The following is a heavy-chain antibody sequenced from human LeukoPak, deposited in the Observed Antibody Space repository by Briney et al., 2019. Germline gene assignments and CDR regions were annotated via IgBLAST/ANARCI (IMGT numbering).Heavy chain of an antibody. V-gene: IGHV3-23*01. D-gene: IGHD6-19*01. CDR1: GFTFSTYA. CDR3: AKEAGNGWSYFDY. CDR2: ISSGGGST. J-gene: IGHJ4*02. Sequence: SGGSLRLSCAASGFTFSTYAMSWIRQAPGKGLEWVSGISSGGGSTFYADSVKGRFTISRDNSKNTVYLQMISLRAEDTAVYHCAKEAGNGWSYFDYWGQGTLVTVPS.